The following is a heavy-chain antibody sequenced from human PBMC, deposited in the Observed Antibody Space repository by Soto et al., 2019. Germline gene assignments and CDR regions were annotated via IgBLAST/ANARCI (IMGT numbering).Heavy chain of an antibody. V-gene: IGHV4-30-2*01. CDR2: IFHSGST. CDR3: ARRRKGQPAYFDY. J-gene: IGHJ4*02. CDR1: GGAICSGAYF. Sequence: SETLSITCAVAGGAICSGAYFGSLIRQPPGKGLEWIGSIFHSGSTFYNPSLSSRVFISVERSRNQFSLRLTSVTAADTAMYFCARRRKGQPAYFDYWGQGKLVTVS. D-gene: IGHD2-2*01.